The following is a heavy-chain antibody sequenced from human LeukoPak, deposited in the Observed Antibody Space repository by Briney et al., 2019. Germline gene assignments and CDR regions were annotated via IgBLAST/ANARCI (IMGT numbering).Heavy chain of an antibody. D-gene: IGHD3-10*01. Sequence: SETLSLTCKVSNYSARSDVHWSWIRQSPGRGLEWIASVYQSGHAYYSPSLKSRVLISFDTSKKELSLKINSVTATDTALYYCASLRFGDSYFDLWGQGTQVTVAS. J-gene: IGHJ4*02. CDR3: ASLRFGDSYFDL. CDR2: VYQSGHA. CDR1: NYSARSDVH. V-gene: IGHV4-38-2*02.